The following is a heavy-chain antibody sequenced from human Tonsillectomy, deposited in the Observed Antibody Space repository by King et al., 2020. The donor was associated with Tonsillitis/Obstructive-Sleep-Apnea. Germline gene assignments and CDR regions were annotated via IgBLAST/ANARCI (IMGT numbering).Heavy chain of an antibody. CDR3: AGRVVVVAATVFDP. CDR1: GGSFSGYY. CDR2: INHSGST. Sequence: VQLPQWGAGLLKPSETLSLTCAVYGGSFSGYYWSWIRQPPGKGLEWLGGINHSGSTNYNPSLQSRVTISVDTSKNQFSLKLSSVTAADTAVYYWAGRVVVVAATVFDPWGQGTLVTVSS. V-gene: IGHV4-34*01. D-gene: IGHD2-15*01. J-gene: IGHJ5*02.